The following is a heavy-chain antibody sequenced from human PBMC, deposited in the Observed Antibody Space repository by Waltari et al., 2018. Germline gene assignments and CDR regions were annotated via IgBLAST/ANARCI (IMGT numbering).Heavy chain of an antibody. CDR3: TRNPGY. V-gene: IGHV3-74*03. Sequence: EVQLVNSGGGLVQPGGSLRLSCAASDFFTDYWLDWVRQAPGKGLGCVSRKKTDETSVTYAASVKGRFTISRDSAKNTYYLQMNILGAEDTAVYSCTRNPGYWGQGTLVTVSS. CDR2: KKTDETSV. CDR1: DFFTDYW. J-gene: IGHJ4*02.